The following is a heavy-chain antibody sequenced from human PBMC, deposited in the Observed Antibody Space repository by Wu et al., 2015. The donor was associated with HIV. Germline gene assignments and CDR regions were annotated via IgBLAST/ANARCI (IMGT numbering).Heavy chain of an antibody. CDR3: ARGGYDSSGPHDAFDI. D-gene: IGHD3-22*01. Sequence: QVQLVQSGAEVKKPGASVKVSCQASGYTFTDYYIHWLRQAPGQGLEWMGWINPNSGGTNYAQKFQGRVTMTRDTSISTAYMELSRLRSDDTAVYYCARGGYDSSGPHDAFDIWGQGTMVTVSS. CDR1: GYTFTDYY. CDR2: INPNSGGT. V-gene: IGHV1-2*02. J-gene: IGHJ3*02.